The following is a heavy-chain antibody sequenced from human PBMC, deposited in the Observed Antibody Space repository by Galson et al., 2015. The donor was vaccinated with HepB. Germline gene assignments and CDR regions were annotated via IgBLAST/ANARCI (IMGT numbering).Heavy chain of an antibody. V-gene: IGHV3-23*01. J-gene: IGHJ4*02. CDR2: IGGSSDTT. D-gene: IGHD1-26*01. CDR1: GFNFSNFA. Sequence: SLRLSCAASGFNFSNFALSWVRQAPGKGLEWVSVIGGSSDTTYYADSVKGRFTISRDNSKNTLYLQMNSLRAEDTAVYFCARNSGNNYSYFFECWGQGTLVTVSS. CDR3: ARNSGNNYSYFFEC.